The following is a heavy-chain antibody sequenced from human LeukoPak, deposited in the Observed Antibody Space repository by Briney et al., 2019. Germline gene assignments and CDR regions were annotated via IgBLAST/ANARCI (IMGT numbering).Heavy chain of an antibody. Sequence: ASVKVSCKASGYTFTSYGISWVRQAPGQGLEWMGWINAYNGNTNYAQKLQGRVTMTTDTSTSTAYMELRSLRSDDTAVYYCAREGPDYYDSSGYDYWGQGTLVTVSS. CDR1: GYTFTSYG. V-gene: IGHV1-18*01. CDR2: INAYNGNT. J-gene: IGHJ4*02. CDR3: AREGPDYYDSSGYDY. D-gene: IGHD3-22*01.